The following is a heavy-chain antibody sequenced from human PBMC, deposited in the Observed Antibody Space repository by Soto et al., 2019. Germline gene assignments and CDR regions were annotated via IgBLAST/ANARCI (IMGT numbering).Heavy chain of an antibody. Sequence: GESLKISCKGCGYSFTRYWISWVRQMPGKGLEWMGRVDPSDSYTNYSPSFQGHVTISADKSISTAYLQWSSLKASDTAMYYCARHAGGRYNWFDPWGQGTLVTVSS. D-gene: IGHD6-19*01. V-gene: IGHV5-10-1*01. CDR3: ARHAGGRYNWFDP. CDR2: VDPSDSYT. J-gene: IGHJ5*02. CDR1: GYSFTRYW.